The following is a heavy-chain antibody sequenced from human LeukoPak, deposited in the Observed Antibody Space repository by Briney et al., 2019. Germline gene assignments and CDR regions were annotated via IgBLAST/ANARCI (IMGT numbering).Heavy chain of an antibody. CDR3: AKYDGFYYDSSGYCFDY. V-gene: IGHV3-23*01. CDR1: GFTFSSYA. CDR2: ISGSGGST. Sequence: PGGSLRLSCAASGFTFSSYAMRWVRQAPGKGLEWVSAISGSGGSTYYADSVKGRFTISRDNSKNTLYLQMNSLRAEDTAVYYCAKYDGFYYDSSGYCFDYWGQGTLVTVSS. D-gene: IGHD3-22*01. J-gene: IGHJ4*02.